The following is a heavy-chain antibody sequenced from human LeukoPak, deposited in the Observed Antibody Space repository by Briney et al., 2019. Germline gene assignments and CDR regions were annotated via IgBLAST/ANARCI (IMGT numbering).Heavy chain of an antibody. CDR3: AKVGHIVVVTAIPPLLFDY. CDR1: GFTFSSYA. J-gene: IGHJ4*02. Sequence: GGSLRLSCAASGFTFSSYAMSWVRQAPGKGLEWGSAISGSGGSTYYADSVKGRFTISRDNSKHPLYLQMNSLRAEDTAVYYCAKVGHIVVVTAIPPLLFDYRGQGTLVTVSS. V-gene: IGHV3-23*01. CDR2: ISGSGGST. D-gene: IGHD2-21*02.